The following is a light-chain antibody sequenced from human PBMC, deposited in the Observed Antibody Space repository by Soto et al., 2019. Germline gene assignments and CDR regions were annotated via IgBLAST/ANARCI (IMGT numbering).Light chain of an antibody. CDR1: QSVFSSY. V-gene: IGKV3-20*01. J-gene: IGKJ1*01. CDR2: GAS. Sequence: ESVLTQSPGTLSGSPGERATLSCRASQSVFSSYLAWYQKKPCQAPRLLIYGASSRATGIPDRFSGSGSGTDFTLTISSLEPEDFAVYYCHQYGSSPWTFGQGTKVDIK. CDR3: HQYGSSPWT.